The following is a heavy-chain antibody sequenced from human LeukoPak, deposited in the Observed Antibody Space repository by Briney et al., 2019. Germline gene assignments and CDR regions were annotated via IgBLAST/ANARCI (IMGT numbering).Heavy chain of an antibody. CDR1: GFTFSGSA. CDR2: IRSKANSYAT. J-gene: IGHJ6*02. D-gene: IGHD4-17*01. V-gene: IGHV3-73*01. CDR3: TRHREGLRKYYYYYGMDV. Sequence: GGSLRLSCAASGFTFSGSAMHWVRQASGKGLEWVGRIRSKANSYATAYAASVKGRFTISRDDSKNTAYLQMNSLKTEDTAVYYCTRHREGLRKYYYYYGMDVWGQGTTVTVSS.